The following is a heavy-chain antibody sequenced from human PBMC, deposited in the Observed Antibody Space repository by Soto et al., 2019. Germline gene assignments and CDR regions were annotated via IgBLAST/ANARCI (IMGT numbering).Heavy chain of an antibody. CDR3: ARAIRGFSYVVDY. D-gene: IGHD5-18*01. V-gene: IGHV3-48*02. J-gene: IGHJ4*02. CDR1: GLSFGSHS. CDR2: ISGSGATK. Sequence: XDSVRRSSAASGLSFGSHSINGVRQAPGKGLEWVSYISGSGATKYYADSVKGRFTISRDNARNSLYLQMSSLSDEDTAVYYCARAIRGFSYVVDYWGQGTLVTVSS.